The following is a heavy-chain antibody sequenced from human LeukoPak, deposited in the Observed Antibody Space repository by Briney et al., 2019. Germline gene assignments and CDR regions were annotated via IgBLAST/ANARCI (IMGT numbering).Heavy chain of an antibody. CDR2: IYHSGST. D-gene: IGHD4-23*01. Sequence: SETLSLTCAVSGYSISSGYYWAWIRPPPGKGLEWIGSIYHSGSTYYNPSLKSRVTISVDTSKNQCSLKLSSVTAADTAVYYCARGGGNGGGWVGHFYYMDVWGKGTTVTVSS. CDR1: GYSISSGYY. J-gene: IGHJ6*03. V-gene: IGHV4-38-2*01. CDR3: ARGGGNGGGWVGHFYYMDV.